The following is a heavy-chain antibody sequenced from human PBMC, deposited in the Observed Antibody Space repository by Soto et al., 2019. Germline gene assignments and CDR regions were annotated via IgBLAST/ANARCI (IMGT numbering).Heavy chain of an antibody. D-gene: IGHD3-3*01. J-gene: IGHJ6*03. CDR3: TTGPLYYDFWSGYNYYMDV. V-gene: IGHV3-15*01. CDR1: GFTFSNAW. CDR2: IKSKTDGGTT. Sequence: GGSLRLSCAASGFTFSNAWMSWVRQAPGKGLEWVGRIKSKTDGGTTDYAAPVKGRFTISRDDSKNTLYLQMNSLKTEDTAVYYCTTGPLYYDFWSGYNYYMDVWGKGTTVTVSS.